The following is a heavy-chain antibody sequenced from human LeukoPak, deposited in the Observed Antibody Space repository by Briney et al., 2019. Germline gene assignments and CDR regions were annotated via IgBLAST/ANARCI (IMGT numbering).Heavy chain of an antibody. Sequence: ETLSLTCALYAGSFSGYYSSWLRHPPGKGMGWFGEITHSGRTTYTPSLNSQVPISADTSQNQFSLKLSSVTAADTAVYYCARSGVYWGQGTLVTVSS. D-gene: IGHD2-8*01. J-gene: IGHJ4*02. V-gene: IGHV4-34*01. CDR1: AGSFSGYY. CDR3: ARSGVY. CDR2: ITHSGRT.